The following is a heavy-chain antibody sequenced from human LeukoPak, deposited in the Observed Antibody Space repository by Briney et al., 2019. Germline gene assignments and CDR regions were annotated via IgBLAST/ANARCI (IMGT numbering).Heavy chain of an antibody. CDR3: ARDTPGIAAAGTGDY. V-gene: IGHV1-46*01. CDR1: GYTFTSYC. Sequence: ASVKVSCKASGYTFTSYCMHWVRQAPGQGLEWMGIINPSGGSTSYAQKFQGRVTMTRDTSTSTVYMELSSLRSEDTAVYYCARDTPGIAAAGTGDYWGQGTLVTVSS. CDR2: INPSGGST. J-gene: IGHJ4*02. D-gene: IGHD6-13*01.